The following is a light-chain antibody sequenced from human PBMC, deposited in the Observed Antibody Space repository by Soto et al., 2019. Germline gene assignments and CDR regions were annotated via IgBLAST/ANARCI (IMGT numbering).Light chain of an antibody. Sequence: IVLTQSPATLSLSPGERATLSCRASQNISSYLIWYQQKPGQAPRLLMYDVSNRATGIPARFSGSGSGTDFTLTISSLEPGDLAVYYCQQRSNWPRTFGQGTKVDIK. CDR1: QNISSY. CDR2: DVS. J-gene: IGKJ1*01. CDR3: QQRSNWPRT. V-gene: IGKV3-11*01.